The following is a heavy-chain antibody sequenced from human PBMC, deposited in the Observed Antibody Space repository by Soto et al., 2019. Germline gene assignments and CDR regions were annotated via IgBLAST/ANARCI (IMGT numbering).Heavy chain of an antibody. CDR2: ISYDGSNK. Sequence: GGSLRLSCAASGFTFSSYGMHWVRQAPGKGLEWVAVISYDGSNKYYADSVKGRFTISRDNSKNTLYLQMNSLRAEDTAVYYCAKVHERWLQLVAFDYWGQGTLVTVSS. CDR1: GFTFSSYG. V-gene: IGHV3-30*18. D-gene: IGHD5-12*01. J-gene: IGHJ4*02. CDR3: AKVHERWLQLVAFDY.